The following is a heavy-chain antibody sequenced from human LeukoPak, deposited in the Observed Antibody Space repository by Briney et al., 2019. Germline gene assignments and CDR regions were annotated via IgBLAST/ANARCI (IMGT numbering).Heavy chain of an antibody. Sequence: SETLSLTCAVYGGSFSGYYWSWIRRPPGKGLEWIGEINQSGSTNYNPSLKSRVTISVDTSKNQFSLKLSSVAAADTAVYYCARGIVVVVAAQSDQKYYFDYWGQGTLVTVSS. CDR3: ARGIVVVVAAQSDQKYYFDY. CDR1: GGSFSGYY. D-gene: IGHD2-15*01. J-gene: IGHJ4*02. V-gene: IGHV4-34*01. CDR2: INQSGST.